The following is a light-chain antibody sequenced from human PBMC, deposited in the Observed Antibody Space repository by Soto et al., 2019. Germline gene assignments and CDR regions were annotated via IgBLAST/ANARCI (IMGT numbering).Light chain of an antibody. CDR2: AAS. Sequence: DIQMTQSPSSLSASVGDRVTITCRASQSISSYLHWYQQKPGKAPNLLIYAASSLQSGVPSRFGGSGSGTDFTLTISSLQPEDFATYYCQQSYNTPLTFGGGTKVEIK. CDR3: QQSYNTPLT. CDR1: QSISSY. J-gene: IGKJ4*01. V-gene: IGKV1-39*01.